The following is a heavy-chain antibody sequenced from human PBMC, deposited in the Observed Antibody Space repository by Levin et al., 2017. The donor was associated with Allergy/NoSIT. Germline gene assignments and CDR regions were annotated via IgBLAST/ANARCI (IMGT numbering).Heavy chain of an antibody. J-gene: IGHJ4*02. CDR1: GFTISSNY. CDR2: IYSGGNT. Sequence: PVASVKVSCAASGFTISSNYMSWVRQAPGMGLEWVSIIYSGGNTYYADSVKGRFTISRDNSKNTLYLQMNTLRAEDTAVYYCASLHVFLQPPLYWGQGTLVTVSS. CDR3: ASLHVFLQPPLY. V-gene: IGHV3-66*01. D-gene: IGHD2/OR15-2a*01.